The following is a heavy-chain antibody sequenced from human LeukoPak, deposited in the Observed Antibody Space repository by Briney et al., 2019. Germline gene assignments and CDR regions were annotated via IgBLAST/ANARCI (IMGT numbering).Heavy chain of an antibody. CDR3: ARDKKDSSGWFYDAFDI. D-gene: IGHD6-19*01. CDR2: ISSSSSYI. V-gene: IGHV3-21*01. Sequence: GGSLRLSCAASGFTFSSYSMNWVRQAPGKGLEWVSSISSSSSYIYYADSLKGRFTISRDNAKNSLYLQMNSLRAEDTAVYYCARDKKDSSGWFYDAFDIWGQGTMVTV. J-gene: IGHJ3*02. CDR1: GFTFSSYS.